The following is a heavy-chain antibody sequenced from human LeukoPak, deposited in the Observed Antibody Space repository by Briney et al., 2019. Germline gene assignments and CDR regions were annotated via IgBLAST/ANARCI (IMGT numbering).Heavy chain of an antibody. V-gene: IGHV4-38-2*02. CDR1: GYSISSGYY. D-gene: IGHD4-17*01. CDR2: IHHGGNT. J-gene: IGHJ4*02. CDR3: ARGMGGSYGDYAPLKHFDY. Sequence: SETLSLTCIVSGYSISSGYYWGWIRQPPGKGLERIGNIHHGGNTYFNPSLKSRVTISVDTSKNQFSLKLSSVTAADTAVYYCARGMGGSYGDYAPLKHFDYWGQGTLVTVSS.